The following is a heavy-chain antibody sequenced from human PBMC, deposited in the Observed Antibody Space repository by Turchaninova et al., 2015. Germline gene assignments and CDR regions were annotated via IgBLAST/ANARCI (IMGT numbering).Heavy chain of an antibody. V-gene: IGHV3-48*03. J-gene: IGHJ4*02. CDR3: ARADSSGIVDY. Sequence: EVQLVESGGGLVQPGGSLRLSCAASGFTFSSYEMNWVRQAPGKGLEWVSYISSSGSTIYYADSVKGRFTISRDNAKNSLYLQMNSLRAEDTAVYYCARADSSGIVDYWGQGTLVTVSS. CDR1: GFTFSSYE. D-gene: IGHD6-19*01. CDR2: ISSSGSTI.